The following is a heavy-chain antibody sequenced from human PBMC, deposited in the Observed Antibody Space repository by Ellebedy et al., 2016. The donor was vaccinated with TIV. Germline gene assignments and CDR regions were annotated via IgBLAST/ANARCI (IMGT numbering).Heavy chain of an antibody. Sequence: SVKVSXKASGGTFSSYAISWVRQAPGQGLEWMGGIIPIFGTANYAQKFQGRVTLTADKSTSTAYMELSSLRSEDTAVYYCARQRDDFWSGYSHETKYYYGMDVWGQGTTVTVSS. V-gene: IGHV1-69*06. CDR3: ARQRDDFWSGYSHETKYYYGMDV. CDR2: IIPIFGTA. J-gene: IGHJ6*02. CDR1: GGTFSSYA. D-gene: IGHD3-3*01.